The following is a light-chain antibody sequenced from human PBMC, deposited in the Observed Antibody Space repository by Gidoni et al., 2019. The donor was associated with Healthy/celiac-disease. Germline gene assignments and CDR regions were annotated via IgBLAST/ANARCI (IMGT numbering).Light chain of an antibody. CDR3: QSYDSSLSVV. V-gene: IGLV1-40*01. J-gene: IGLJ2*01. CDR2: GNS. Sequence: QSVLTPPPSVSGAPGQRVTIPCTRSSSTIGAGYDVHWYHQLPGTAPKLLLYGNSKRPSGVPDRFSGSKSGTSASLAITGLQAEDEADYYCQSYDSSLSVVFGGGTKLTVL. CDR1: SSTIGAGYD.